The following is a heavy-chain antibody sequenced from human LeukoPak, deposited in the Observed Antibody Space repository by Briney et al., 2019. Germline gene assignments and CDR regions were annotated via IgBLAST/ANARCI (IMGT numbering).Heavy chain of an antibody. Sequence: PGGSLRLSCAASGFTFSTYAMTWVRQAPGKGLEWVSSISGSGAGKFYAAPVKGRFTTSRDNSNNTLYVQMNSLRAEDTAVYYCAKAAYGDYAGAFDIWGQGTMVIVSS. J-gene: IGHJ3*02. CDR3: AKAAYGDYAGAFDI. V-gene: IGHV3-23*01. CDR2: ISGSGAGK. CDR1: GFTFSTYA. D-gene: IGHD4-17*01.